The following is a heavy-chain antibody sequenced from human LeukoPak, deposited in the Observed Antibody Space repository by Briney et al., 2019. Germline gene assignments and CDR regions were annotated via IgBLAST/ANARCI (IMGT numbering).Heavy chain of an antibody. V-gene: IGHV4-39*07. D-gene: IGHD3-22*01. Sequence: SETLSLTCTVSGGSISTATYYWSWIRQPPGKGLEWIGEINHSGSTNYNPSLKSRVTISVDTSKNQFSLKLSSVTAADTAVYYCARIIYYDSSGYYLLFDYWGQGTLVTVSS. CDR2: INHSGST. CDR1: GGSISTATYY. CDR3: ARIIYYDSSGYYLLFDY. J-gene: IGHJ4*02.